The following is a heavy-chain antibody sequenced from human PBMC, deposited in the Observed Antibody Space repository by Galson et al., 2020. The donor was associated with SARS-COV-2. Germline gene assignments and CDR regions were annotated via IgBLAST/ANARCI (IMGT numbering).Heavy chain of an antibody. V-gene: IGHV4-34*01. J-gene: IGHJ6*02. CDR2: FNHSGST. CDR1: GGSLGGNY. CDR3: ARKGWKVFYYYYGMDV. D-gene: IGHD1-1*01. Sequence: SETLSLTCAVYGGSLGGNYWSWIRQPPGKGLEWIGEFNHSGSTNYNPSLKSRVTISVDTSKNQFSLKVSSVIAADTAVYYCARKGWKVFYYYYGMDVWGQGTTVTVSS.